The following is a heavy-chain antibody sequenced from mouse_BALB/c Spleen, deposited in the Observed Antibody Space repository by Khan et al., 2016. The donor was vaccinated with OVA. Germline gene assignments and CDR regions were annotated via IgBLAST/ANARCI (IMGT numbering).Heavy chain of an antibody. D-gene: IGHD2-3*01. CDR1: GYTFTDYN. J-gene: IGHJ3*01. V-gene: IGHV1-77*01. Sequence: QVQLKESGAELARPGASVKLSCKASGYTFTDYNINWVKQRTGQGLEWIGEIYPGSNNTYYNEKFKGKATLTADKSSSTAYLQLSSLTSEDSAVYFCASGWGAWFPYWGQGTLVTVSA. CDR2: IYPGSNNT. CDR3: ASGWGAWFPY.